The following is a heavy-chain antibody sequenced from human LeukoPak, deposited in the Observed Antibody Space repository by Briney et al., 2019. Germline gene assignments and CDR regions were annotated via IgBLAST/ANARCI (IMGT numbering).Heavy chain of an antibody. V-gene: IGHV3-23*01. CDR3: AKIRAPAYDF. J-gene: IGHJ3*01. D-gene: IGHD3-3*02. Sequence: GGSLRLSCAASGFTFSSYAMNWVRKAPGRGLEWVSAISGSGSGDSTYYADSVKGRFTSSRDNSKNTLYLQMNSLKGEDTAVYYCAKIRAPAYDFWGQGTTVTVSS. CDR2: ISGSGSGDST. CDR1: GFTFSSYA.